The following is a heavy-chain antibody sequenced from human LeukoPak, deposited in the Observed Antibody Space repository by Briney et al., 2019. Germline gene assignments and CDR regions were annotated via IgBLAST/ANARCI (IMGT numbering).Heavy chain of an antibody. CDR1: GYTFTGYY. D-gene: IGHD5-12*01. CDR2: INLDSGDS. CDR3: ATGVATAFTY. J-gene: IGHJ4*02. V-gene: IGHV1-2*02. Sequence: ASVTVSCKASGYTFTGYYIHWVRQAPGQGLEWMAFINLDSGDSYSAPKFQGRVTMTRDTSISTASMEVRWLTSDDTAVYYCATGVATAFTYWGQGTLVTVSS.